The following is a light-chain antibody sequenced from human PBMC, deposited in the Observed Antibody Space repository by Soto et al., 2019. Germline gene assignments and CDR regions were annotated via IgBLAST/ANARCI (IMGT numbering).Light chain of an antibody. Sequence: EIVLTQSPATVSLSPGESATLSCRASQNIHSFLAWYQQRPGQAPRLLIYDASFRATAIPARFNGSGSGTDFTLTITRLEPEDFAVYSCQQYGGSPLFTFGPGTRVDFK. J-gene: IGKJ3*01. CDR3: QQYGGSPLFT. V-gene: IGKV3-11*01. CDR2: DAS. CDR1: QNIHSF.